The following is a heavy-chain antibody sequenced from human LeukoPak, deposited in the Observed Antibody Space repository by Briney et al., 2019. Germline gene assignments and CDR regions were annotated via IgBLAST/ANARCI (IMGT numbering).Heavy chain of an antibody. J-gene: IGHJ5*02. V-gene: IGHV4-39*07. CDR3: ASRSRDTAAAGSFSFDP. D-gene: IGHD6-13*01. CDR1: GGSISSSSYS. CDR2: FYYSGST. Sequence: SETLSLTCTVSGGSISSSSYSWGWIRQPPGKGLEWIGSFYYSGSTYYNPSLKSRVTISVDKSKNQFSLKLSSVTAADTAVYYCASRSRDTAAAGSFSFDPWGQGTLVTVSS.